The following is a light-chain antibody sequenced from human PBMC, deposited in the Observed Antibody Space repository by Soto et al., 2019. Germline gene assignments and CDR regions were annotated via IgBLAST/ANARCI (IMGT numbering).Light chain of an antibody. J-gene: IGKJ5*01. V-gene: IGKV3-11*01. CDR2: DAS. CDR1: QSIRSHY. CDR3: QQRSSWPLT. Sequence: EIVLTQSPGTLSLSPGERATLSCRASQSIRSHYLAWYQQKPGQAPRLLIYDASNRATGIPARFSGSGSGTDFTLTISSLEPEDFAVYYCQQRSSWPLTFGQGTRLEIK.